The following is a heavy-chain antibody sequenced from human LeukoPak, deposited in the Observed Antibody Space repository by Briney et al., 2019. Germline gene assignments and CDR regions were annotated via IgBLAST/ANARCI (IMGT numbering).Heavy chain of an antibody. CDR1: GGSLSDHD. D-gene: IGHD6-13*01. CDR2: INHSGST. Sequence: SETLSLTCAVFGGSLSDHDWSWIRQPPGKGLEWIGEINHSGSTNYNPSLKSRVTISVDTSKNQFSLKLSSVTAADTAVYYCARGRGYSSSWYLGYWGQGTLVTVSS. J-gene: IGHJ4*02. CDR3: ARGRGYSSSWYLGY. V-gene: IGHV4-34*01.